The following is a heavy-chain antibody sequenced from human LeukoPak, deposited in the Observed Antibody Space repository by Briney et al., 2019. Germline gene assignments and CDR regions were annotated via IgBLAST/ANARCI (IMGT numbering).Heavy chain of an antibody. D-gene: IGHD3-10*01. CDR1: GFAVCGYG. J-gene: IGHJ3*02. Sequence: GGSLRLSCAASGFAVCGYGMTWLRHATGKGREGVLAISGSGGSTYYADSVKGRSTISRDSSKKTLYLQMNSMRADDTAVYYCAKYGLAGSGRYHDAFDRWGQGTVVTVSS. V-gene: IGHV3-23*01. CDR2: ISGSGGST. CDR3: AKYGLAGSGRYHDAFDR.